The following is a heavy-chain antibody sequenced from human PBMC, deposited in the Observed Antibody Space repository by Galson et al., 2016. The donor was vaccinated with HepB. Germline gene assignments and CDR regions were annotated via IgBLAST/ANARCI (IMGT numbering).Heavy chain of an antibody. V-gene: IGHV1-18*01. D-gene: IGHD2-2*01. CDR3: ARGHCTGTNCYWNFDY. Sequence: WMGWVRTDNGDTNYARKLQDRVAMTADTSTSTAYMELRSLRSDDTAVYYCARGHCTGTNCYWNFDYWGQGTLVTVSP. CDR2: VRTDNGDT. J-gene: IGHJ4*02.